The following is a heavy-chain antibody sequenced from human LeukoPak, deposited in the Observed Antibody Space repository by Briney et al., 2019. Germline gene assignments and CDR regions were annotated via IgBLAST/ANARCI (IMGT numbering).Heavy chain of an antibody. D-gene: IGHD1-14*01. V-gene: IGHV3-7*01. Sequence: GGSLRLSCAASGFTFSNYWMSWVRQAPGKGLERLGNIKQDGSEKYFLDSVKGGFTISRDNAKNSLYLQMNSLRAEDTAVYYCARAHRSRAFDYWGQGTLVTVSS. CDR1: GFTFSNYW. CDR3: ARAHRSRAFDY. CDR2: IKQDGSEK. J-gene: IGHJ4*02.